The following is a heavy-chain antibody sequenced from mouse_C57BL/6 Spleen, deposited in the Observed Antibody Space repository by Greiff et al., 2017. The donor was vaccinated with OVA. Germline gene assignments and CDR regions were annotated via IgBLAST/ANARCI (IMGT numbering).Heavy chain of an antibody. D-gene: IGHD4-1*01. CDR3: TKNWGDGASYYFDY. V-gene: IGHV1-15*01. Sequence: VQLQQSGAELVRPGASVTLSCKASGYTFTDYEMHWVKQTPVHGLEWIGAIDPETGGTAYNQKFKGKAILTADKSSSTAYMELRSLTSEDSAVYYCTKNWGDGASYYFDYWGQGTTLTVSS. CDR2: IDPETGGT. J-gene: IGHJ2*01. CDR1: GYTFTDYE.